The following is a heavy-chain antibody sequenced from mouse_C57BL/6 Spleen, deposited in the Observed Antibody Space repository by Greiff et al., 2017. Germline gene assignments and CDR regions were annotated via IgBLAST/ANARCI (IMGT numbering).Heavy chain of an antibody. J-gene: IGHJ4*01. D-gene: IGHD3-2*02. CDR3: ARARQLRLGAMDY. CDR1: GFTFSDYG. Sequence: EVKLQESGGGLVKPGGSLKLSCAASGFTFSDYGMHWVRQAPEKGLEWVAYISSGSSTIYYADTVKGRFTLSRDNAKNTLFLQMTSLRSEDTAMYYCARARQLRLGAMDYWGQGTSVTVSS. CDR2: ISSGSSTI. V-gene: IGHV5-17*01.